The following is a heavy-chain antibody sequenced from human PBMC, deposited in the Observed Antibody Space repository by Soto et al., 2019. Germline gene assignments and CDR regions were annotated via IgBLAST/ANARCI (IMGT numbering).Heavy chain of an antibody. J-gene: IGHJ6*03. Sequence: ASVKVSCKASGYTFTGYYMHWVRQAPGQGLEWMGWINPNSGGTNYAQKFQGWVTMTRDTSISTAYMELSRLRSDDTAVYYCARGARVGGSDRPGGYYYYMDVWGKGTTVTVSS. D-gene: IGHD3-10*01. CDR1: GYTFTGYY. V-gene: IGHV1-2*04. CDR3: ARGARVGGSDRPGGYYYYMDV. CDR2: INPNSGGT.